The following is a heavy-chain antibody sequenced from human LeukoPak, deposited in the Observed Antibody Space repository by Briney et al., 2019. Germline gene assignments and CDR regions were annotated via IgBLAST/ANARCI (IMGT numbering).Heavy chain of an antibody. CDR3: AREYNYGFARYFDY. D-gene: IGHD5-18*01. CDR2: IYSGGST. CDR1: GFTVSSNY. J-gene: IGHJ4*02. V-gene: IGHV3-66*01. Sequence: PGGSLRLSCTASGFTVSSNYMSWVRQAPGKGLERVSVIYSGGSTYYADSVKGRFTISRDNSKNTLYLQMNSLRAEDTAVYYCAREYNYGFARYFDYWGQGTLVTVSS.